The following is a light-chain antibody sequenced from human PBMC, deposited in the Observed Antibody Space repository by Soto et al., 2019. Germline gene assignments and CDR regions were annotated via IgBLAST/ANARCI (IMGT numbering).Light chain of an antibody. CDR1: KSVNSN. V-gene: IGKV3-15*01. CDR2: GAS. CDR3: PQYNNWPPWLT. Sequence: DIVMTQSPETLSVSPGQTPRLSRRATKSVNSNLAWYQQKPGQAPRLLIYGASTRATGIPARFSGSGSGTEFTLTISSLQSEHFAVYYCPQYNNWPPWLTFGGGTKVDIK. J-gene: IGKJ4*01.